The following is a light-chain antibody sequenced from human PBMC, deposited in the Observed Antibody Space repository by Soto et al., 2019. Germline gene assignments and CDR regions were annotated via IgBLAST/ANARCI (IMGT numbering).Light chain of an antibody. CDR2: GAS. CDR3: QQYNDWPKWT. V-gene: IGKV3-15*01. CDR1: QSVSSS. J-gene: IGKJ1*01. Sequence: EIVMTQSPATLSVSPGERATLSCRASQSVSSSLAWYQQKPGQAPSLLIYGASTRATAIPARFSGGGSGTEFTLTISSLQPEDFAVYYCQQYNDWPKWTFGQGTKVEIK.